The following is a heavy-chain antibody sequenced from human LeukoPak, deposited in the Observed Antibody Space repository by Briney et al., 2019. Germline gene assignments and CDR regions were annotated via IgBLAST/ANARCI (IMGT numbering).Heavy chain of an antibody. CDR3: AKVLRLGAFDI. CDR2: ISGSGGGT. CDR1: GFTFSSYA. Sequence: GASLRLSCAASGFTFSSYAMSWVRQAPGKGLEWVSTISGSGGGTYYADSVKGRFTISRDNSKNTLYLQMNSLRAEDTAVYYCAKVLRLGAFDIWGQGTMVTVSS. J-gene: IGHJ3*02. D-gene: IGHD3-3*01. V-gene: IGHV3-23*01.